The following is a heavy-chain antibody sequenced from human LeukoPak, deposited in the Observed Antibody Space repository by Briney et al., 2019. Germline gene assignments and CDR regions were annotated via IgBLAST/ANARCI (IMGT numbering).Heavy chain of an antibody. CDR1: GGSISSSSHY. V-gene: IGHV4-39*07. Sequence: PSETLSLACTVAGGSISSSSHYWGWIRQPPGRGLEWIGEINHSGSTNYNPSLKSRVTISADTSKNQFSLKLSSVTAADTAVYYCARAYYYDILTGYYNGGVFDYWGQGTLVTVSS. CDR3: ARAYYYDILTGYYNGGVFDY. D-gene: IGHD3-9*01. CDR2: INHSGST. J-gene: IGHJ4*02.